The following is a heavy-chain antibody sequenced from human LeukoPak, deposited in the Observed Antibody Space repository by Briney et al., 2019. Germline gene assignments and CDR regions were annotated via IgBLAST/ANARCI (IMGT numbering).Heavy chain of an antibody. CDR2: IKQDGSEK. CDR3: SGGNSFDY. V-gene: IGHV3-7*05. J-gene: IGHJ4*02. Sequence: GGPLRLSCAASGFSFSTYWMSWVRQAPGKGLEWVANIKQDGSEKYYVDSVKGRFTISRDNAKNSLFLQMNSLRAEDTALYYCSGGNSFDYWGQGTLVSVSS. CDR1: GFSFSTYW. D-gene: IGHD4-23*01.